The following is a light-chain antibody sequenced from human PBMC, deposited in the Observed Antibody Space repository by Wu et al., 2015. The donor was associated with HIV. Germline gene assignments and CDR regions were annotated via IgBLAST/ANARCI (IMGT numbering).Light chain of an antibody. CDR3: QQSYSSSPT. V-gene: IGKV1-39*01. J-gene: IGKJ4*01. CDR1: QNINNY. CDR2: AAS. Sequence: DIQMTQSPSSLSASVGDRVTISCRASQNINNYLNWYQQKPGKPPKLLIYAASSLQSGVPSRFSGSGSGTDFTLTIGSLQPEDFATYHCQQSYSSSPTFGGGTKVEIK.